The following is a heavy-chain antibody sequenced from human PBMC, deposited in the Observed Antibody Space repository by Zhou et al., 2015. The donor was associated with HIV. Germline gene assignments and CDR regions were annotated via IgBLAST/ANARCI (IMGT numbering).Heavy chain of an antibody. CDR2: IIPSFDTK. Sequence: QVQLVQSGAEVKKPGSSVKVSCKASGGTFSSYPISWVRQAPGQGLEWMGGIIPSFDTKNYAQKFLGRLTITADESTSTSYMELSGLRSEDTAIYFCARLVNYYDRRGGXGTSWGQGTLVTVSS. CDR1: GGTFSSYP. CDR3: ARLVNYYDRRGGXGTS. V-gene: IGHV1-69*01. J-gene: IGHJ4*02. D-gene: IGHD3-22*01.